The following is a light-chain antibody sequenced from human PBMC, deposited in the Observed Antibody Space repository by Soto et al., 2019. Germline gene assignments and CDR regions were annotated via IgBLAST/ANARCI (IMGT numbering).Light chain of an antibody. CDR2: GAS. J-gene: IGKJ1*01. Sequence: EIVLTQSPGTLSLSPGERATLSCRASQSINNNYLAWYQQKRGQAPRLLIYGASSRATGIPDRFSGSGSGTVFTLTISRLEPDDFAVYFCQQYGGSPRTLGQGTKVDIK. CDR3: QQYGGSPRT. CDR1: QSINNNY. V-gene: IGKV3-20*01.